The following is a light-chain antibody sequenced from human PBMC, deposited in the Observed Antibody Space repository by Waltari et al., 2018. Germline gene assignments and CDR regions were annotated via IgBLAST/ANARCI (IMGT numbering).Light chain of an antibody. CDR2: GAS. CDR3: QQYGSSPWT. V-gene: IGKV3-20*01. Sequence: EIVLTQSPGTLYLSLGERATISCRASQSVSSSYLAWYQQKPGQAPRLLIYGASSRATGIPERFSGSGSGTDFTLTISRLEPEDFAVYYCQQYGSSPWTFGQGTKVEI. J-gene: IGKJ1*01. CDR1: QSVSSSY.